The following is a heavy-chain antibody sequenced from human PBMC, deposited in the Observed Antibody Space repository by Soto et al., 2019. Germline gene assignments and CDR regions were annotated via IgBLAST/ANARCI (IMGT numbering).Heavy chain of an antibody. Sequence: SETLSLTCTVSGGSISSGGYYWSWIRQHPGKGLEWIGYIYYSGSTYYNPSLKSRVTISVDTSKNQFSLKLSSVTAADTAVYYCARHGRYSSTAYYYYGMDVWGQGTTVTVSS. CDR2: IYYSGST. J-gene: IGHJ6*02. V-gene: IGHV4-31*03. CDR3: ARHGRYSSTAYYYYGMDV. CDR1: GGSISSGGYY. D-gene: IGHD6-13*01.